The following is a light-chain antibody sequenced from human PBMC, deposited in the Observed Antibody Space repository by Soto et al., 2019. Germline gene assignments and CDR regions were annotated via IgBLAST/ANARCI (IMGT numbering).Light chain of an antibody. CDR3: QQIYDRPNT. Sequence: ITQPTSALSASVGARVTITCQAGQNITDYLHWYQHQPGKAPKVLIYSASKLQTGVPSRFSGRGSGKDFTFTISSLQPDDIGTYYCQQIYDRPNTFGQGTRRDIK. CDR1: QNITDY. CDR2: SAS. V-gene: IGKV1-33*01. J-gene: IGKJ5*01.